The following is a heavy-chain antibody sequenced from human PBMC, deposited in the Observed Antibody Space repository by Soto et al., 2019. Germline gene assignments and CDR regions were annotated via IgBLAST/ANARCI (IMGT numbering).Heavy chain of an antibody. Sequence: SETLSLTCTVSGGSISSYYWSWIRQPPGKGLEWIGYIYYSGSTNYNPSLKSRVTISVDTSKNQFSLKLSSVTAADTAVYYCARDITGDRSEWGQGTLVTVSS. CDR1: GGSISSYY. CDR3: ARDITGDRSE. V-gene: IGHV4-59*01. J-gene: IGHJ4*02. CDR2: IYYSGST. D-gene: IGHD7-27*01.